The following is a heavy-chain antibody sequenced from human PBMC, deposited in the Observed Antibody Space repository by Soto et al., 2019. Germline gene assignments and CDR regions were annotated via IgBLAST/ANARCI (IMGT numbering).Heavy chain of an antibody. CDR2: INEDSSYI. Sequence: EVQLVESGGGLVKPGGSLRLSCAASGLSFLSYSMHWVSQAPGKGLEWVSSINEDSSYIYYAHSLRGRFTISRDNAKDSLYLQMNSLRAEDTAVYYCVRDFGWYFGSGYMDVWGYGATVTVSS. J-gene: IGHJ6*03. CDR1: GLSFLSYS. CDR3: VRDFGWYFGSGYMDV. V-gene: IGHV3-21*02. D-gene: IGHD3-10*01.